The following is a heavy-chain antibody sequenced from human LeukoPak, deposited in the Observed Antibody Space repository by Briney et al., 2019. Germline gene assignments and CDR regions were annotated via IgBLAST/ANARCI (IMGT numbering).Heavy chain of an antibody. V-gene: IGHV3-30*18. D-gene: IGHD3-3*01. J-gene: IGHJ5*02. CDR1: GFTFSSYG. CDR2: ISYDGSNK. CDR3: VNPFDWLHV. Sequence: PGRSLRLSCAASGFTFSSYGMHWVRQAPGKGLEWVAVISYDGSNKYYADSVKGRFTISRDNSKNTLYLQMNSLRAEDTAVYYCVNPFDWLHVWGQGTLVTVSS.